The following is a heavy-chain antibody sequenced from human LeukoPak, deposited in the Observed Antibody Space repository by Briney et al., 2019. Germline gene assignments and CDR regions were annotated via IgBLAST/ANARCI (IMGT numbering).Heavy chain of an antibody. V-gene: IGHV3-30*04. Sequence: PGGSLRLSCAASGFTFSSYAMHWVRQAPGKGLEWVAVISYDGSNKYYGDSVKGRFTISRDNSKNTLYLQMNSLRGEDTAVYYCAKDIYQWLGYYFDYWGQGTLVIVSS. CDR3: AKDIYQWLGYYFDY. D-gene: IGHD6-19*01. CDR1: GFTFSSYA. CDR2: ISYDGSNK. J-gene: IGHJ4*02.